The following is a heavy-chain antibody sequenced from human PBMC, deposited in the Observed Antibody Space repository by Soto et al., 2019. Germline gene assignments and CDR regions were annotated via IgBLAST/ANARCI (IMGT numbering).Heavy chain of an antibody. CDR3: ARVGPYCGGDCYSPPP. D-gene: IGHD2-21*02. CDR2: IYHSGST. Sequence: SETLSLTCAVSGYSIRNGYYWGWIRQPPGKGLEWIGTIYHSGSTYYNPSLKSRVAISVDASENHFSLKLSSVTAADTAVYYCARVGPYCGGDCYSPPPWGQGTLVTVSS. J-gene: IGHJ5*02. CDR1: GYSIRNGYY. V-gene: IGHV4-38-2*01.